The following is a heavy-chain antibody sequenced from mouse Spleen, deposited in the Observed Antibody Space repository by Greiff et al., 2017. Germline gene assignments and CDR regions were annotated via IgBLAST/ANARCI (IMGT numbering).Heavy chain of an antibody. V-gene: IGHV5-17*01. CDR1: GFTFSDYG. D-gene: IGHD4-1*01. CDR3: ARRKLGAMDY. J-gene: IGHJ4*01. CDR2: ISSGSSTI. Sequence: DVMLVESGGGLVKPGGSLKLSCAASGFTFSDYGMHWVRQAPEKGLEWVAYISSGSSTIYYADTVKGRFTISRDNAKNTLFLQMTSLRSEDTAMYYCARRKLGAMDYWGQGTSVTVSS.